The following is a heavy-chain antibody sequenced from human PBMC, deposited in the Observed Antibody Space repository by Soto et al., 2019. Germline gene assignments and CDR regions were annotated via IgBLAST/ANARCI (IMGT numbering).Heavy chain of an antibody. CDR2: IYYSGST. V-gene: IGHV4-59*08. D-gene: IGHD3-10*01. CDR3: ARLIRSGRLIWFDP. CDR1: GGSISSYY. Sequence: SETLSLTCTVSGGSISSYYWSWIRQPPGKGLEWIGYIYYSGSTNYNPSLKSRVTISVDTSKNQFSLKLSSVTAADTAVYYCARLIRSGRLIWFDPWGQGTLVTVSS. J-gene: IGHJ5*02.